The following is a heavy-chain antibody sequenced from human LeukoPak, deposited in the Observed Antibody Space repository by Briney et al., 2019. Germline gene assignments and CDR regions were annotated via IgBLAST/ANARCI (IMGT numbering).Heavy chain of an antibody. CDR1: GFTLKNYW. J-gene: IGHJ5*02. CDR2: SKYDGSTA. CDR3: AKSDWFDP. V-gene: IGHV3-74*03. Sequence: GGSLRLSCETSGFTLKNYWMSWLRRAQGKGLEWVSRSKYDGSTAMYAESVKGRFTISRDNARGTLYLQMNSLRVDDTAVYYCAKSDWFDPCGRGILVTVSS.